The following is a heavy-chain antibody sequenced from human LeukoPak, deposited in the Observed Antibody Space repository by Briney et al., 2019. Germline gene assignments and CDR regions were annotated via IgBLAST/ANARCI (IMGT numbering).Heavy chain of an antibody. CDR2: ISAYNGNT. Sequence: ASVKVSCKASGYTFTSYGISWVRQAPGQGLEWRGWISAYNGNTNYAQKLQGRVTMTTDTYTSTNYMELRSLRSGDTAVYYCARTYYDSSGYYLEPYYYYYMDFWGKGTTVTVSS. V-gene: IGHV1-18*01. D-gene: IGHD3-22*01. CDR3: ARTYYDSSGYYLEPYYYYYMDF. CDR1: GYTFTSYG. J-gene: IGHJ6*03.